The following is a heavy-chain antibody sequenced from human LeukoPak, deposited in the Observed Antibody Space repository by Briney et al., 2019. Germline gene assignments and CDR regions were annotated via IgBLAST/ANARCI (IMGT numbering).Heavy chain of an antibody. CDR3: ARTESHRGGKNYFDY. V-gene: IGHV4-34*01. Sequence: PSETLSLTCAVYGGSFSGYYWGWIRQPPGKGLEWIGEINHSGSTNYNPSLKSRVTISVDTSKNQFSLKLSSVTAADTAVYYCARTESHRGGKNYFDYWGQGTLVTVSS. CDR1: GGSFSGYY. D-gene: IGHD4-23*01. CDR2: INHSGST. J-gene: IGHJ4*02.